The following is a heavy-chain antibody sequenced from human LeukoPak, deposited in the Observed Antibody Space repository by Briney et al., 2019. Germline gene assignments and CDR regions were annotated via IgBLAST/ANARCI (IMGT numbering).Heavy chain of an antibody. D-gene: IGHD4-23*01. Sequence: SETLSLTCTVSGGSISSNNYYCGWIRQPPGKGLQWIGSIYYSGSTFYNPSLKIRATISVYTSKNQFSLKVRSVTAADTAVYYCARHIDGKAYYYYYSMDVWGQGTTVTVSS. V-gene: IGHV4-39*01. CDR2: IYYSGST. CDR1: GGSISSNNYY. J-gene: IGHJ6*02. CDR3: ARHIDGKAYYYYYSMDV.